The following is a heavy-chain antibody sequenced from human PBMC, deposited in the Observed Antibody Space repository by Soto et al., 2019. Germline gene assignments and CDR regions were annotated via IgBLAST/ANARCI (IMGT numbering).Heavy chain of an antibody. V-gene: IGHV3-21*01. J-gene: IGHJ6*03. CDR2: ISSNSRYI. CDR3: ARDPRVTNAGVVTKGGYYYNYMDV. Sequence: EVQMVESGGGLVKPGGSLRLSCAASGFTFSSYTMNWVRQAPGKGLEWVSSISSNSRYIFYADPVKGRFTISRDNAKNSLYLQMNSLRDEDAAVYYCARDPRVTNAGVVTKGGYYYNYMDVWGKGTTVTVSS. CDR1: GFTFSSYT. D-gene: IGHD3-10*01.